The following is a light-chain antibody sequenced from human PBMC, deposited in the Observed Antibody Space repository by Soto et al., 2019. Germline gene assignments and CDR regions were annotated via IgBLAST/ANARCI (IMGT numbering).Light chain of an antibody. Sequence: QSVLTQPPSTSGTPGQRVTISCSGSSSNIGSNTVNWYQHLPGTAPKLLIYRNNQRPSGVPDRFSGSKSGTSASLAISGLQSEDEADYCCAAWDGSLKGYVFATGTKLTVL. V-gene: IGLV1-44*01. CDR3: AAWDGSLKGYV. CDR1: SSNIGSNT. J-gene: IGLJ1*01. CDR2: RNN.